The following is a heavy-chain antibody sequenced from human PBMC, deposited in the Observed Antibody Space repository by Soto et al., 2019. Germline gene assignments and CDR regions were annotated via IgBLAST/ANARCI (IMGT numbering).Heavy chain of an antibody. V-gene: IGHV3-13*01. Sequence: EVQLVESGGGLVQPGGSLRLACVASGFTVSSYDMHWVRHVTGKGLEWVSTLGAGGDTYFPDSVKGRFTISRDHAKNSLYLQMNNLGAGDTAVYYCARGTMVRGTLDPGISGPLDYWGQGTLVAVSS. D-gene: IGHD3-10*01. CDR2: LGAGGDT. CDR3: ARGTMVRGTLDPGISGPLDY. CDR1: GFTVSSYD. J-gene: IGHJ4*02.